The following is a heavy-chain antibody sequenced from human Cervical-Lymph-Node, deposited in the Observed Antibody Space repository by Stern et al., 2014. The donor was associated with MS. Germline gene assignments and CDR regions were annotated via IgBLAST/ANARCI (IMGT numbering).Heavy chain of an antibody. J-gene: IGHJ4*02. CDR2: VYTMGPP. CDR3: AKHACTGAACPFDL. V-gene: IGHV4-39*01. Sequence: QLQLQESGPGLVKPSETLSLTCVVSGDSISSYTHYWAWIRQPPGKGLEWIGSVYTMGPPSYTPSPKTRFTIPVDTSKNLFSLGLNSVTAADTAVYYCAKHACTGAACPFDLWGQGTLVTVSS. CDR1: GDSISSYTHY. D-gene: IGHD2-8*02.